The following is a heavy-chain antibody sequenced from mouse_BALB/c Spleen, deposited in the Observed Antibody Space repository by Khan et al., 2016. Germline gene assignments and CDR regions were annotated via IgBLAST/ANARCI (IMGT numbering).Heavy chain of an antibody. V-gene: IGHV10S3*01. CDR3: VADGGSSFYWYFDV. J-gene: IGHJ1*01. CDR2: IRSKSNNYAT. Sequence: EVQLVETGGGLVQPKGSLKLSCAASGFTFNTNAMNWVRQAPGKGLEWVARIRSKSNNYATYYADSVKDRFTISRDDSQSMLYLQMNNLKTEDTARCYCVADGGSSFYWYFDVWGAGTTVTVSS. CDR1: GFTFNTNA. D-gene: IGHD1-1*01.